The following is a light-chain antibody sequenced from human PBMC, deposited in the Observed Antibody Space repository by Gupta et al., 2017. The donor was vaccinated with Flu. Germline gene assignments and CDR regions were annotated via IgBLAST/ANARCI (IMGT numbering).Light chain of an antibody. CDR1: WSHSGTES. J-gene: IGLJ2*01. CDR2: QNS. V-gene: IGLV1-44*01. CDR3: GQWDDILDGPV. Sequence: SVLTQPPSASGTPGQRVNISCSGTWSHSGTESVSWYQQIPGAAPKVLIYQNSQRASGAPARFSGSKSGASAFLFIDGLQSEDEGVYYCGQWDDILDGPVFGGGTRLTVL.